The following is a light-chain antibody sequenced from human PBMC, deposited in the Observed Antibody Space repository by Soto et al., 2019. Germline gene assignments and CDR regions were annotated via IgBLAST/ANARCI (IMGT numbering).Light chain of an antibody. CDR3: QQYNSWPPLT. Sequence: EIVMTQSPATLPVSPGERATLSCRASQSVTSNLAWYQQKPGQAPRLLIYGASTRATGIPARFSGSGAGTEFTLPISSLQSEDFAVYYCQQYNSWPPLTFGGGTKVEIK. CDR2: GAS. CDR1: QSVTSN. J-gene: IGKJ4*01. V-gene: IGKV3D-15*01.